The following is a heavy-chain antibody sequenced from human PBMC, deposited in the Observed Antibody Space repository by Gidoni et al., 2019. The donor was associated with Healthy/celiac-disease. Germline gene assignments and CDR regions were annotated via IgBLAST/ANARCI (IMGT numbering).Heavy chain of an antibody. CDR3: ATLSSRPHDY. V-gene: IGHV4-39*01. Sequence: QLQLQESGSGLGKPSDTLSLTCTVSGGSISSSSYYWGWIRQPTGKGLEWIGSIYYSGSTYYNPSLKSRVTIYVDTSKHQFSLKLSSATAADTAVYYCATLSSRPHDYWGQGTLVTVSS. D-gene: IGHD6-19*01. J-gene: IGHJ4*02. CDR2: IYYSGST. CDR1: GGSISSSSYY.